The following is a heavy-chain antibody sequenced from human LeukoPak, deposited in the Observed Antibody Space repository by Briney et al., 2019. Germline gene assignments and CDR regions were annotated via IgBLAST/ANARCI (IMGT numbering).Heavy chain of an antibody. D-gene: IGHD3-3*01. V-gene: IGHV1-69*04. CDR3: ARPCYDFWSGSLRGPDY. Sequence: SVKVSCKASGGTFSSYAISWVRQAPGQGLEWMGRIIPILGIANYAQKFQGRVTITADKSTSTAYMELSSLRSEDTAVYYCARPCYDFWSGSLRGPDYWGQGTLVTVSS. J-gene: IGHJ4*02. CDR2: IIPILGIA. CDR1: GGTFSSYA.